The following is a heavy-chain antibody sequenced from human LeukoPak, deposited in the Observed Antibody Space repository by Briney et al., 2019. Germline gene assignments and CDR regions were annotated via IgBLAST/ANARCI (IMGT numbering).Heavy chain of an antibody. D-gene: IGHD1-26*01. CDR3: ARASYPPLSSNWFDP. Sequence: GASGKVSCKASGYTFTGYYMHWVRQAPGQGPEWMGWINPNSGGTNYAQKFQGRVTMTRDTSISTAYMELSRLRSDDTAVYYCARASYPPLSSNWFDPWGQGTLVTVSS. CDR1: GYTFTGYY. CDR2: INPNSGGT. V-gene: IGHV1-2*02. J-gene: IGHJ5*02.